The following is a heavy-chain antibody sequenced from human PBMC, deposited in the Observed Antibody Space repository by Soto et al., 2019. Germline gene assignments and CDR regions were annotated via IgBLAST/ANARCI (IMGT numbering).Heavy chain of an antibody. D-gene: IGHD2-21*01. CDR1: GFTFSSYA. Sequence: GGSLRLSCAASGFTFSSYAMSWVRQAPGKGLEWVSAISGSGGSTYYADSVKGRFTIPRDNSKNTPYPQMNSLRAEDTAVYYCAKVRIPLYGMDVWGQGTTVTVSS. J-gene: IGHJ6*02. CDR3: AKVRIPLYGMDV. CDR2: ISGSGGST. V-gene: IGHV3-23*01.